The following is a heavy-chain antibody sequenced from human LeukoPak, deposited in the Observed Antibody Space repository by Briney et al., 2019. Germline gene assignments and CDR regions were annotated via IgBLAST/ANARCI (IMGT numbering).Heavy chain of an antibody. CDR2: IYYSGST. V-gene: IGHV4-61*01. D-gene: IGHD6-19*01. CDR1: GGSIRSSYYY. J-gene: IGHJ6*02. Sequence: PSETLSLTCTVSGGSIRSSYYYWSWIWQPPGKGLEWIGYIYYSGSTNYNPSLKSRVTISVDTSKNQFSLKLSSVTAADTAVYYCARVKQWLVHGYYYYYGMDVWGQGTTVTVSS. CDR3: ARVKQWLVHGYYYYYGMDV.